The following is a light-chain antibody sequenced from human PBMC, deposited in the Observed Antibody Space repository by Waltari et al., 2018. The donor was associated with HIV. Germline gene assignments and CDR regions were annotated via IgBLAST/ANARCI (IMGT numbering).Light chain of an antibody. CDR3: QQYHTTPQT. J-gene: IGKJ1*01. CDR2: WAF. Sequence: DIVMTQSPDSLAGSLGERATIHCKSSQSVLASSNVKYELAWYQQKPGLPPKLLIYWAFERQGGVPDRFSGSGSGTEFTLTISRLQPEDVAVYYCQQYHTTPQTFGQGTKVEI. V-gene: IGKV4-1*01. CDR1: QSVLASSNVKYE.